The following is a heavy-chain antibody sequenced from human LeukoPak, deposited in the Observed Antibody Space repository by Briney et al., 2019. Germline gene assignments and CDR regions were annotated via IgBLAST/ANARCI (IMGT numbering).Heavy chain of an antibody. D-gene: IGHD6-6*01. V-gene: IGHV4-34*01. CDR1: GGSFSGYY. CDR2: INHSGGT. J-gene: IGHJ4*02. Sequence: PSETLSLTCAVYGGSFSGYYWSWIRQPPGKGLEWIGEINHSGGTNYNPSLKSRVTISVDTSKNQFSLKLSSVTAADTAVYYCARGIDSSSSRGFFDYWGQGTLVTVSS. CDR3: ARGIDSSSSRGFFDY.